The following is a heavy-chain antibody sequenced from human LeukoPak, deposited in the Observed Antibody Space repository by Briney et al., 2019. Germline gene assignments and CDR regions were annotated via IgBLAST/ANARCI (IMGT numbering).Heavy chain of an antibody. D-gene: IGHD1-14*01. Sequence: GGSLRLSCAASGLTVSANHMSWVRQAPGKGLEWVSVLYSGGSIFYADSVKGRFTISRDNSKNTLYLQMNSLRVEDTAVYYCATDLGRFDCWGQGTLVTVSS. CDR1: GLTVSANH. J-gene: IGHJ4*02. CDR3: ATDLGRFDC. V-gene: IGHV3-66*01. CDR2: LYSGGSI.